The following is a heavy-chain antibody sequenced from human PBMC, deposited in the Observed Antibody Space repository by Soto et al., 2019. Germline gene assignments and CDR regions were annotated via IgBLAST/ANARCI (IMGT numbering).Heavy chain of an antibody. D-gene: IGHD2-15*01. CDR2: ISWNSGSI. CDR3: AKAIKRVPYCSGGSCYSGHFDY. CDR1: GFTFDDYA. Sequence: GGSLRLSCAASGFTFDDYAMHWVRQAPGKGLEWVSGISWNSGSIGYADSVKGRFTISRDNAKNSLYLQMNSLRAEDTALYYCAKAIKRVPYCSGGSCYSGHFDYWGQGTLVTVSS. J-gene: IGHJ4*02. V-gene: IGHV3-9*01.